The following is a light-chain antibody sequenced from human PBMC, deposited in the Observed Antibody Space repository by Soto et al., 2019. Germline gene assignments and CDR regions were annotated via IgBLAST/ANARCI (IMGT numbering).Light chain of an antibody. J-gene: IGLJ2*01. CDR2: VNS. Sequence: QSVLTQPPSVSGAPGQRVTISCTGSTSNIGAGYDVHWYQQLPGTAPKLLIYVNSNRPSGVPDRFSGSKSGTSASLAITGLQAEDEADYYCQSYYSSRSAVVFGGGTKLTVL. CDR3: QSYYSSRSAVV. V-gene: IGLV1-40*01. CDR1: TSNIGAGYD.